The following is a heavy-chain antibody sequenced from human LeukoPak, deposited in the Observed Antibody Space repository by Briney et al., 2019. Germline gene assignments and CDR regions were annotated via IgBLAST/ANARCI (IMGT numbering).Heavy chain of an antibody. CDR2: IIPIFGTA. CDR1: GGTFSSYA. V-gene: IGHV1-69*05. D-gene: IGHD2-2*01. J-gene: IGHJ6*03. Sequence: SVKVSCKASGGTFSSYAISWVRQAPGQGLEWMGGIIPIFGTANYAQKFQGRVTITTDESTSTAYMELSSLRSEDTAVYYCAGGDEREGVPAARGYYYYYYMGVWGKGTTVTVSS. CDR3: AGGDEREGVPAARGYYYYYYMGV.